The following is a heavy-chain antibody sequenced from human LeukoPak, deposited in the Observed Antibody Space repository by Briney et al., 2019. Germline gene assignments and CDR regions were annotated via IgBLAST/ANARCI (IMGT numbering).Heavy chain of an antibody. V-gene: IGHV3-15*01. CDR3: TTEKEVDYDYVWGSYRSWYFDY. CDR1: GFTFSNAW. J-gene: IGHJ4*02. D-gene: IGHD3-16*02. CDR2: IKSKTDGGTT. Sequence: PGGSLRLSCAASGFTFSNAWMSWVRQAPGKGLEWVGRIKSKTDGGTTDYAAPVKGRFTISRDDSKNTLYLQMNSLKTEDTAVYYCTTEKEVDYDYVWGSYRSWYFDYWGQGTLVTVSS.